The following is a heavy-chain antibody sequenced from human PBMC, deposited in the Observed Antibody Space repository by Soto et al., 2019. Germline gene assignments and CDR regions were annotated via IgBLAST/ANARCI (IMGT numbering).Heavy chain of an antibody. CDR3: NRQAIAAADADY. CDR2: IRSKANSYAT. CDR1: GFAFSGSA. J-gene: IGHJ4*02. Sequence: EVQQVESGGGLVQPGGSLKLSCAASGFAFSGSAMHWVRQASGKGLEWVGRIRSKANSYATAYAASVKGRFTISRDDSKNTAYLHMNSLKTEDTAVYYCNRQAIAAADADYWGQGTLVTVSS. V-gene: IGHV3-73*02. D-gene: IGHD6-13*01.